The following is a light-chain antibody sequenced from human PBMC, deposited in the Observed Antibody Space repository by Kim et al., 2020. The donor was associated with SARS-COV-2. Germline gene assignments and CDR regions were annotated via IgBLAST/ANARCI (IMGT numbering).Light chain of an antibody. CDR1: QSISRC. V-gene: IGKV1-5*03. CDR2: TAS. Sequence: DIQMTQSPSTLSASVGDRINITCRASQSISRCLAWYQQKPGKAPKLLIHTASSLESGVPSRFSGSGSGTEFTLTISSLQPDDFATYYCQQYNSYQTFGQGTKVDIK. J-gene: IGKJ1*01. CDR3: QQYNSYQT.